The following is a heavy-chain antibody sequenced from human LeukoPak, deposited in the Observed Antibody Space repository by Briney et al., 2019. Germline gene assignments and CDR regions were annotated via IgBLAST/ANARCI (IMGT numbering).Heavy chain of an antibody. J-gene: IGHJ4*02. CDR2: IRSKAYGGTT. CDR1: RFTFGDYA. CDR3: TTYDKTYSSGWYLIGVLGY. Sequence: GGSLRLSCTASRFTFGDYAMSWVRQAPGKGLEWVGFIRSKAYGGTTEYAASVKGRFTISRDDSKSIAYLQMNSLKTEDTAVYYCTTYDKTYSSGWYLIGVLGYWGQGTLVTVSS. D-gene: IGHD6-19*01. V-gene: IGHV3-49*04.